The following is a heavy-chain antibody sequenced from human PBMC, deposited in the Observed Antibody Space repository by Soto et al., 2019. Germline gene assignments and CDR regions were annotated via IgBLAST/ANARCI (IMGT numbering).Heavy chain of an antibody. D-gene: IGHD6-6*01. CDR1: GYTFTGYY. Sequence: ASVKVCCKASGYTFTGYYMHWVRQAPGQGLEWMGWINPNSGGTNYAQKFQGWVTMTRDTSISTAYMELSRLRSDDTAVYYCARGGYSSSAGDYYYYMDVWGKGTTVTVSS. V-gene: IGHV1-2*04. CDR2: INPNSGGT. CDR3: ARGGYSSSAGDYYYYMDV. J-gene: IGHJ6*03.